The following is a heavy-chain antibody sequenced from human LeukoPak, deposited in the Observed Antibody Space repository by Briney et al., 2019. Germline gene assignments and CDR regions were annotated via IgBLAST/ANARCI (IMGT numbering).Heavy chain of an antibody. Sequence: SQTLSLTCAISGDSVSGSPAVWNWIRQSPSRGLEWLGRAYYRSKWYIDYAVSVKGRITITPDTSKNQFSLQLNSVTPEDTAVYYCAIWAVRGGTNFDYWGQGTLVTVSS. J-gene: IGHJ4*02. CDR2: AYYRSKWYI. V-gene: IGHV6-1*01. D-gene: IGHD3-10*01. CDR1: GDSVSGSPAV. CDR3: AIWAVRGGTNFDY.